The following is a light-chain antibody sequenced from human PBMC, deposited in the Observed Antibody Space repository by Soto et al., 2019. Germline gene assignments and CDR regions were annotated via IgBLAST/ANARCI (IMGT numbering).Light chain of an antibody. CDR2: EVS. J-gene: IGLJ1*01. V-gene: IGLV2-14*01. CDR1: GSDVGSYKY. CDR3: SSYTSSSSLGV. Sequence: QSALTQPASVSGSPGQSITISCTGTGSDVGSYKYVSWYQQHPGKAPNLIIFEVSNRPSGVSDRFSGSKSGNTASLTISGLQAEDEADYYCSSYTSSSSLGVFGTGTQLTVL.